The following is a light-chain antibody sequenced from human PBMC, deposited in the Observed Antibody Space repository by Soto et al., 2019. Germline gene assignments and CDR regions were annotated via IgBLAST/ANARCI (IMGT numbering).Light chain of an antibody. CDR2: EGS. Sequence: QFALTQPASVSGSPGQSITISCTGTSGDVGNYNLVSWYQQHPGKAPKLMIYEGSKRPSGVSNRFSGSKSGNTASLTISGLQAEDEADYYCCSYAGSSTVVFGGGTKLTVL. J-gene: IGLJ2*01. CDR3: CSYAGSSTVV. V-gene: IGLV2-23*01. CDR1: SGDVGNYNL.